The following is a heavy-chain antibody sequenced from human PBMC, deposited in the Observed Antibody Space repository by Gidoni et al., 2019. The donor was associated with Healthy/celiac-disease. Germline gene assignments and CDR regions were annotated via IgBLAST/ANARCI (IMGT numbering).Heavy chain of an antibody. CDR2: LIPIFGTA. Sequence: QVQLVQSGAEVKKPGSSVKVSCKASGGTFSSYAISWVRQAPGQGLEWMGGLIPIFGTANYAQKFQGRVTITADESTSTAYMELSSLRSEDTAVYYCARVHYGSGLLYGNNWFYPWGQGTLVTVSS. V-gene: IGHV1-69*01. J-gene: IGHJ5*02. CDR1: GGTFSSYA. D-gene: IGHD2-2*02. CDR3: ARVHYGSGLLYGNNWFYP.